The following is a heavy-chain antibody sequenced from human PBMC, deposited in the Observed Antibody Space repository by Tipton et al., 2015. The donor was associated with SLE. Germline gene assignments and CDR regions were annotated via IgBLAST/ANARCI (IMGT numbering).Heavy chain of an antibody. D-gene: IGHD3-3*01. CDR1: GGSISSYY. V-gene: IGHV4-59*01. J-gene: IGHJ4*02. Sequence: TLSLTCTVSGGSISSYYWSWIRQPPGKGLEWIGYIYYSGSTNSNPSLKSRVTISVDTSKNQFSLKLSSVTAADTAVYYCARADWSGYLFGYWGQGTLVTVSS. CDR2: IYYSGST. CDR3: ARADWSGYLFGY.